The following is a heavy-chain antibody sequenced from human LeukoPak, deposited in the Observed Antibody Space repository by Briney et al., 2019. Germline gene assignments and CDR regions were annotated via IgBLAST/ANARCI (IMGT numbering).Heavy chain of an antibody. CDR1: GGSISSGDYY. CDR2: IYYSGST. V-gene: IGHV4-30-4*08. Sequence: PSQTLSLTCPVSGGSISSGDYYWSWIRQPPGKGLEWIGYIYYSGSTYYNPSLKSRVTISVDTSKNQFSLKLSSVTAADTAVYYCARALGYCSSTSCYLLDYWGQGTLVTVSS. D-gene: IGHD2-2*01. CDR3: ARALGYCSSTSCYLLDY. J-gene: IGHJ4*02.